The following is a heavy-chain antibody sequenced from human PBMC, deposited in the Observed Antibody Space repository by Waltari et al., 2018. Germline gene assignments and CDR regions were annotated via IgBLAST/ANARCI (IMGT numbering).Heavy chain of an antibody. D-gene: IGHD3-3*01. CDR2: IIPIFGTA. V-gene: IGHV1-69*01. Sequence: QLVQSGAEVKKPGSSVKVSCKASGGTFSSYAISWVRQAPGQGLEWMGGIIPIFGTANYGQKFQGRVTMTADESTSTAYMELSSLRSEDTAVYYCARGSSPGSSAGLWSGYPDYYGMDVWGQGTTVTVSS. CDR3: ARGSSPGSSAGLWSGYPDYYGMDV. CDR1: GGTFSSYA. J-gene: IGHJ6*02.